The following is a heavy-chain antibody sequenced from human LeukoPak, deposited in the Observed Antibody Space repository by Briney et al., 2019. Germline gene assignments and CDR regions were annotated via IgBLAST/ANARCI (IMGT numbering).Heavy chain of an antibody. D-gene: IGHD4-11*01. J-gene: IGHJ4*02. CDR1: GYTFASYG. CDR3: ARDPTTQTFDY. Sequence: ASVKVSCKATGYTFASYGISWVRQAPGQGLEWMGWISTYNGNTNYAQKLQGRVTMTTDTSTTTAYMELRSLTSDDTAVYYCARDPTTQTFDYWGQGTLVTVSS. V-gene: IGHV1-18*01. CDR2: ISTYNGNT.